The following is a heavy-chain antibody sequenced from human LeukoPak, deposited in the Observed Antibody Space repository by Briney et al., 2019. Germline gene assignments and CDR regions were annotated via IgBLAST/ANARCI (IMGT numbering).Heavy chain of an antibody. CDR2: INSDGSSP. CDR1: GFTFSSFW. D-gene: IGHD4-17*01. CDR3: ARGGYGAHMG. J-gene: IGHJ4*02. V-gene: IGHV3-74*01. Sequence: PGGSLRLSCTASGFTFSSFWMHWVHQSPGEALVWVSGINSDGSSPNYVDSVKGRFTISRDNAKNEFYLQMNSLRADDSAVYYCARGGYGAHMGWGQGILVSVSS.